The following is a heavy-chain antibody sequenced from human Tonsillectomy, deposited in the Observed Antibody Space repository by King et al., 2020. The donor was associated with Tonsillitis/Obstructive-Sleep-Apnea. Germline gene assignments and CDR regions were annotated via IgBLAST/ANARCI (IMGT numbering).Heavy chain of an antibody. J-gene: IGHJ2*01. D-gene: IGHD2-2*02. CDR3: ARRKYTIITGPDWYFDL. CDR1: GGSISSSSYY. CDR2: IYYSGST. Sequence: QLQESGPGLVKPSETLSLTCTVSGGSISSSSYYWGWIRQPPGKGLEWLGSIYYSGSTYYNPSLKRRVTLSVATSKNQFSLQLSSVTAADTAVYYCARRKYTIITGPDWYFDLWGRGTLVTVSS. V-gene: IGHV4-39*01.